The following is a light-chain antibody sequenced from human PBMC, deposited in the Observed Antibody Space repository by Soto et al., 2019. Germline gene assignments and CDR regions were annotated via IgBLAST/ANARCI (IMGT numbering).Light chain of an antibody. CDR3: YSAADNNRWV. V-gene: IGLV3-27*01. CDR2: KDS. J-gene: IGLJ3*02. Sequence: SYELTQPSSVSVSPGQTARITCSGDVLAKKYARWFQQKPGQAPVVVIYKDSERPSGIPERFSGSSSGTTVTLTISGAQVEDEADYYCYSAADNNRWVFGGGTKLTVL. CDR1: VLAKKY.